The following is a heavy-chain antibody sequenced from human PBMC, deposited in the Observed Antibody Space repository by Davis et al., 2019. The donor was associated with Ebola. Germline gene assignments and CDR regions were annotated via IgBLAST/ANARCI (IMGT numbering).Heavy chain of an antibody. J-gene: IGHJ3*02. Sequence: PGGSLRLSCTASGFTFSSYGMHWVRQAPGKGLEWVALISYDGSNIHYGDSVKGRFTISRDNSKNTLFLQMNSLAADDTAVYYCARHSPTWQRLIDTWGQGTLVTVSS. CDR3: ARHSPTWQRLIDT. CDR1: GFTFSSYG. D-gene: IGHD6-19*01. V-gene: IGHV3-30*03. CDR2: ISYDGSNI.